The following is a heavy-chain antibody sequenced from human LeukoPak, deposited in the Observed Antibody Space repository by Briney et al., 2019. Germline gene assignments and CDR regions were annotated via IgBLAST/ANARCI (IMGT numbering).Heavy chain of an antibody. CDR2: INQDGSEK. D-gene: IGHD6-6*01. J-gene: IGHJ4*02. Sequence: GGSLRLSCAASVVTFSSHWRSWVRQAPGKGLEWVANINQDGSEKYYVDSVKGGFTISTDNPNTSLSLQMNSLSVEDTAVYYCVRVGSSSGIHEYWGQGTLVTVSS. CDR1: VVTFSSHW. V-gene: IGHV3-7*01. CDR3: VRVGSSSGIHEY.